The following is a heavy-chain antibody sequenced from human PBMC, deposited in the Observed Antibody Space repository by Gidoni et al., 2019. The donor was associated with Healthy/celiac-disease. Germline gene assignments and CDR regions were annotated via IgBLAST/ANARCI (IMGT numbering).Heavy chain of an antibody. Sequence: QLQLQESGPGLVKPSETLSLTCTVSGGSISSSSYYWGWIRQPPGKGLEWIGSIYYSGSTYYNPSLKSRVTISVDTSKNQFSRKLSSVTAADTAVYYCARQGPKTYYDFWIGYYYGMDVWGQGTTVTVSS. V-gene: IGHV4-39*01. D-gene: IGHD3-3*01. J-gene: IGHJ6*02. CDR2: IYYSGST. CDR1: GGSISSSSYY. CDR3: ARQGPKTYYDFWIGYYYGMDV.